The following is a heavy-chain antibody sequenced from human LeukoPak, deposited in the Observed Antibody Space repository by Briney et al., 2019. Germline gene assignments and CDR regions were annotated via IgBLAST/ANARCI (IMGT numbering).Heavy chain of an antibody. J-gene: IGHJ4*02. V-gene: IGHV3-74*01. Sequence: GGSLRLSCAASGFTFSSYWMHWVRQAPGKGLVWVSRINTDGSSTSYADSVKGRFTSSRDNPKNTLYLQINSLRAEDTAVYYCAKDMQTWPRFPDYWGQGTLVTVSS. D-gene: IGHD5-12*01. CDR2: INTDGSST. CDR1: GFTFSSYW. CDR3: AKDMQTWPRFPDY.